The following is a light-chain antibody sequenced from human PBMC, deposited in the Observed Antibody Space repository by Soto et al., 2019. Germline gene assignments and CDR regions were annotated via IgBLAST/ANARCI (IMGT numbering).Light chain of an antibody. CDR3: QQYKDYPLT. CDR1: QSIDSS. CDR2: KAS. V-gene: IGKV1-5*03. Sequence: DIQMTQSPSTLSASIGDGVTISCRASQSIDSSLAWYQQKPGKAPKVVITKASILEGGVPSRFSGSVSGTEFTLTISNLQPEDFATYYCQQYKDYPLTFGGGTKVEIK. J-gene: IGKJ4*01.